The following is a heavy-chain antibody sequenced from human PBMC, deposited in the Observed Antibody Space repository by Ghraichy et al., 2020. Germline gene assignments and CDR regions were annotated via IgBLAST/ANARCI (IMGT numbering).Heavy chain of an antibody. J-gene: IGHJ4*02. V-gene: IGHV4-39*01. D-gene: IGHD5-18*01. Sequence: GSLRLSCTVSGGPISSSSHYWGWIRQPPGKGLECIGSIYYSGSTSYNPSLKSRVTISVDTSKNQFSLKLSSVTAADTAVYYCARSPVVTASFDSWGQGTLVTVSS. CDR3: ARSPVVTASFDS. CDR1: GGPISSSSHY. CDR2: IYYSGST.